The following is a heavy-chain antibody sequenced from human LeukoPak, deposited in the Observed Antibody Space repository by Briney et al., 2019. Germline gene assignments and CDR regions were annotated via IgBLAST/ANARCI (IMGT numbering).Heavy chain of an antibody. V-gene: IGHV4-59*12. CDR3: ARDYYDSSGYLAAFDV. J-gene: IGHJ3*01. CDR1: GGSISSYS. CDR2: FYNSGST. D-gene: IGHD3-22*01. Sequence: PSETLSRTCTVSGGSISSYSWSWIRQPPGKGLEWIGYFYNSGSTNYNPSLKSRVTVSVDTSKNQFSLRLSSVTATDTAVYYCARDYYDSSGYLAAFDVWGQGTMVTVSS.